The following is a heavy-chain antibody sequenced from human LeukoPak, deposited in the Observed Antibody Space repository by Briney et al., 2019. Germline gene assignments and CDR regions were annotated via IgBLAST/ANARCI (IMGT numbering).Heavy chain of an antibody. D-gene: IGHD4/OR15-4a*01. CDR2: IYYSGST. Sequence: SETLSLTCTVSGTSITSSSHYWGWIRQPPGKGLEWIGSIYYSGSTYYGPSLKSRVTISVDTSKNQFSLKLSSVTAADTAVYYCASLPGAKGALFDFWGQGTLVTVSS. V-gene: IGHV4-39*01. CDR3: ASLPGAKGALFDF. J-gene: IGHJ4*02. CDR1: GTSITSSSHY.